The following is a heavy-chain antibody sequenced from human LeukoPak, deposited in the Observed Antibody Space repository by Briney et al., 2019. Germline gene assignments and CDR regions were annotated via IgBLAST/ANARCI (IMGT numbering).Heavy chain of an antibody. V-gene: IGHV4-38-2*01. CDR2: IYHSGST. Sequence: SETLSLTCAVSGYSISSGYYWGWIRQPPGKGLEWIGSIYHSGSTYYNPSLKSRVTISVDTSKNQFSLKLSSVTAADTAVYYCARGSSSGWPKNSYYFDYWGQGTLVTVSS. CDR3: ARGSSSGWPKNSYYFDY. J-gene: IGHJ4*02. CDR1: GYSISSGYY. D-gene: IGHD6-19*01.